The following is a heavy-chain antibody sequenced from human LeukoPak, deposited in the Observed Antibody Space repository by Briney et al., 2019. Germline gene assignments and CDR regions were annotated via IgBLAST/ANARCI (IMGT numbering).Heavy chain of an antibody. CDR3: AIYQGATSADY. CDR1: GGTFSSYA. V-gene: IGHV1-69*05. Sequence: SVKVSCKASGGTFSSYAISWVRQAPGQGLGWMGRIIPIFGTANYAQKFQGRVTITTDESTSTAYMELSSLRSEDTAVYYCAIYQGATSADYWGQGTLVTVSS. J-gene: IGHJ4*02. D-gene: IGHD4/OR15-4a*01. CDR2: IIPIFGTA.